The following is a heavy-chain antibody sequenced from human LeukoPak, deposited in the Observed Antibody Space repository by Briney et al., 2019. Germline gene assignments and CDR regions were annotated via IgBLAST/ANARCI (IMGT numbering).Heavy chain of an antibody. V-gene: IGHV3-73*01. J-gene: IGHJ6*04. CDR1: GLTFSVSA. CDR3: THPAYYYNVDV. CDR2: TKTKADNYAT. Sequence: GGSRKLACSASGLTFSVSAIHWVRQASGKVLEWVGRTKTKADNYATAYAASVKGRFTISRDDSTNTAYLQMNSLKTEDTAVYYCTHPAYYYNVDVWGKGTTVTVSS. D-gene: IGHD6-25*01.